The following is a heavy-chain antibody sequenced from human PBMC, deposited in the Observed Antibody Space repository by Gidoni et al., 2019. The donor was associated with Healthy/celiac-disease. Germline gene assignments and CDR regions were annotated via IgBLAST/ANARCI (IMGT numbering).Heavy chain of an antibody. D-gene: IGHD1-26*01. Sequence: QVQLQESGPGLVKPSGTLSLTCAVSGGSISSSNWWSWGRQPPGKGLEWSGEIYHSGSTNSNPSLNSRVTISVDKSKNQFSLKLSSVTAADTAVYYCARKIIVGATDWFDPWGQGTLVTVSS. CDR2: IYHSGST. CDR3: ARKIIVGATDWFDP. V-gene: IGHV4-4*02. J-gene: IGHJ5*02. CDR1: GGSISSSNW.